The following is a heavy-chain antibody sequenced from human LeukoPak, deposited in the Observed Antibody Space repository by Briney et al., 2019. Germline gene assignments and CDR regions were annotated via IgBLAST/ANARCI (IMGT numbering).Heavy chain of an antibody. J-gene: IGHJ2*01. D-gene: IGHD3-10*02. Sequence: EKGLEWVSAISGSGGSTYYADSVKGRFTISRDNSKNTLYMQMISLRAEDTAVFFFQAEGGIRDVRSVSAFLLNRSSDL. CDR3: QAEGGIRDVRSVSAFLLNRSSDL. V-gene: IGHV3-23*01. CDR2: ISGSGGST.